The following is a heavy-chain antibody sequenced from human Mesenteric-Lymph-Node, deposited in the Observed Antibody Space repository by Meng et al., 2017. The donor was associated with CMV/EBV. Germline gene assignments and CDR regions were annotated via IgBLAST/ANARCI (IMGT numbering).Heavy chain of an antibody. D-gene: IGHD3-10*01. CDR3: AKDMKIYHLGSGTYLDF. J-gene: IGHJ4*02. CDR1: GFAFSDYG. Sequence: GESLKISCSASGFAFSDYGIHWVRQAPGKGLEWVAFIRYDGNNQEFADSVKGRFTISRDNSKNTVYLQMKSLRIEDTAVYFCAKDMKIYHLGSGTYLDFWGQGTLVTVSS. V-gene: IGHV3-30*02. CDR2: IRYDGNNQ.